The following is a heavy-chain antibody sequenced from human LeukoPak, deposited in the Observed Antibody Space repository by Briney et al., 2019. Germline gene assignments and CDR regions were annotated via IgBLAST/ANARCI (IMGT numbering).Heavy chain of an antibody. D-gene: IGHD6-19*01. CDR3: ARGIAVAADAFDI. CDR1: GYTFTSYA. J-gene: IGHJ3*02. CDR2: INAGNGNT. Sequence: ASVKVSCKASGYTFTSYAMHWVRQAPGQRLEWMGWINAGNGNTKYSQKFQGRATITRDTSASTAYMELSSLRSEDTAVYYCARGIAVAADAFDIWGQGTMVTVSS. V-gene: IGHV1-3*01.